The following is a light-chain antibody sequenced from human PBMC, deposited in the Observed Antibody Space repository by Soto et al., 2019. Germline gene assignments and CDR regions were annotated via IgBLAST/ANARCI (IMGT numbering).Light chain of an antibody. CDR3: CSYAGSSTPLV. CDR1: SSDVGSYNL. V-gene: IGLV2-23*01. CDR2: EGS. J-gene: IGLJ1*01. Sequence: QSALTQPASVSGSPGQSITISCTGTSSDVGSYNLVSWYQQHPGKAPKLMIYEGSKRPSGVSNRFSGSKSGNTDSLTISGLQAEDEADYYCCSYAGSSTPLVVGTGTKLTVL.